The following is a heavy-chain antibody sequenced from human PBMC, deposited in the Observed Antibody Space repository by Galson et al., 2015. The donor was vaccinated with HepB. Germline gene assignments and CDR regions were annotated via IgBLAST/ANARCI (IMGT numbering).Heavy chain of an antibody. D-gene: IGHD3-3*01. CDR1: GGSFSRNA. J-gene: IGHJ4*02. Sequence: SVKVSCKASGGSFSRNAISWVRQAPGQGLEWMGGILPIFGSTGYAQKFLGRVTITADESTSTAYMDLSSLRSEDTAVYYCARGGGTLFGGVIQYYFDYWGQGTLVTVSS. CDR3: ARGGGTLFGGVIQYYFDY. CDR2: ILPIFGST. V-gene: IGHV1-69*13.